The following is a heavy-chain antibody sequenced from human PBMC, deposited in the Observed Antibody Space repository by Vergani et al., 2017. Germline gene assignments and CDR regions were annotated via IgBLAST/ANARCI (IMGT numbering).Heavy chain of an antibody. J-gene: IGHJ4*02. Sequence: QVQLVQSGAEVKKPGASVKVSCKASGYTFTSYGISWVRQAPGQGLEWMGWISAYNGNKNYAQKLQGIVTMTKEPSTGTSYMELRSLRSDATAVYYCARGEEYSSSSDPLFAYWGQGTLVTVSS. D-gene: IGHD6-6*01. CDR1: GYTFTSYG. V-gene: IGHV1-18*04. CDR3: ARGEEYSSSSDPLFAY. CDR2: ISAYNGNK.